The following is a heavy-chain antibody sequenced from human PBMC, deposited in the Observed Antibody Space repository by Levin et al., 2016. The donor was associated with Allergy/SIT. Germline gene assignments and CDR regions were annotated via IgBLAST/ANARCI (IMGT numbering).Heavy chain of an antibody. CDR3: ARAPDAPKEQPPTKIDY. V-gene: IGHV3-11*05. CDR2: ISSSSSYT. J-gene: IGHJ4*02. D-gene: IGHD6-13*01. Sequence: WIRQPPGKGLEWVSYISSSSSYTNYADSVKGRFTISRDNAKNSLYLQMNSLRAEDTAVYYCARAPDAPKEQPPTKIDYWGQGTLVTVSS.